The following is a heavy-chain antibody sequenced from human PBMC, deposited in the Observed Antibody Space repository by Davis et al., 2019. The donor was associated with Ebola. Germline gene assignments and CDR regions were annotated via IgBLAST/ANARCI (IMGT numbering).Heavy chain of an antibody. D-gene: IGHD3-16*01. J-gene: IGHJ4*02. CDR2: ISSSSNYI. V-gene: IGHV3-21*01. CDR1: GFTFSSNS. Sequence: GGSLRLSCAASGFTFSSNSMNWVRQAPGKGLEWVSFISSSSNYIYYADSVKGRFTASRDNAKNSLYLQMNSLRAEDTAVYYCARALGGEDDWGQGTLVTVSS. CDR3: ARALGGEDD.